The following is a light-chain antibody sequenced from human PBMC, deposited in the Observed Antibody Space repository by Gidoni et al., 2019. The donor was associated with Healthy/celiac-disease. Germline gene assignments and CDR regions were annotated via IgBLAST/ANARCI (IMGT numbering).Light chain of an antibody. CDR3: SSYAGSNNWV. Sequence: QSALTQPPSASGSPGQSVTISCTGPSRDVGGYNYVSWYQQHPGKAPKLMIYEVSKRPSGVPDRFSGSKSGNPASLTVSGLQAEDEADYYCSSYAGSNNWVFGGGTKLTVL. V-gene: IGLV2-8*01. CDR2: EVS. CDR1: SRDVGGYNY. J-gene: IGLJ2*01.